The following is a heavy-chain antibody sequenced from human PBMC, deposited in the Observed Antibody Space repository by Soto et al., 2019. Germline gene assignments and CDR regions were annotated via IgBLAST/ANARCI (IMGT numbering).Heavy chain of an antibody. CDR1: GFTFSSYG. CDR3: ARDEANTAHMDV. V-gene: IGHV3-33*01. D-gene: IGHD5-18*01. CDR2: IWYDGSNK. Sequence: QVQLVESGGGVVQPGRSLRLSCAASGFTFSSYGMHWVRQAPGNGLEWVAIIWYDGSNKYYADSVKGRFTISRDNSKNTLYLQMNSLRAEDTAVYYCARDEANTAHMDVWGQGTTVTVSS. J-gene: IGHJ6*02.